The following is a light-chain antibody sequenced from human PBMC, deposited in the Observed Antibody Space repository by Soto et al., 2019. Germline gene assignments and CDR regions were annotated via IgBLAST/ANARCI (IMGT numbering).Light chain of an antibody. Sequence: ERVPITCPASQGIRNDVGWYQQKPGKAPELLIYAASSLQTGVPSRFSGSGSGTDFTLTISSLQPEDFATYYCLQDYSYPRTFGQGTKVDIK. CDR3: LQDYSYPRT. CDR2: AAS. CDR1: QGIRND. V-gene: IGKV1-6*01. J-gene: IGKJ1*01.